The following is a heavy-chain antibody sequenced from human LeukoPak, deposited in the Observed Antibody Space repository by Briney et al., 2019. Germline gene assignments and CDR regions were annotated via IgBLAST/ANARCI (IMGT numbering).Heavy chain of an antibody. D-gene: IGHD2/OR15-2a*01. CDR1: GGTFSSYA. CDR3: ARDLSTLSPRRFAY. CDR2: IIPIFGTA. V-gene: IGHV1-69*01. J-gene: IGHJ4*02. Sequence: GASVKVSCKASGGTFSSYAISWVRQAPGQGLEWMGGIIPIFGTANYAQKFQGRVTITADESTSTAYMELRSLRSDDTAVYYCARDLSTLSPRRFAYWGQGTLVTVSS.